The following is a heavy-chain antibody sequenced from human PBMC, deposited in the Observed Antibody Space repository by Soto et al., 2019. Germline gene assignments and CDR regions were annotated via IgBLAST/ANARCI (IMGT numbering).Heavy chain of an antibody. J-gene: IGHJ4*02. V-gene: IGHV4-61*01. CDR2: ISSSGST. D-gene: IGHD5-18*01. CDR1: GDSFSRDSYY. Sequence: ETLSLPCTVSGDSFSRDSYYWTWIRQPPGKGLEWIGYISSSGSTKYNPSLKSRVTISPDTSSSQFSLELTSVTAADTAIYYCARDIRGYSRAFDYWGQGTLVTVSS. CDR3: ARDIRGYSRAFDY.